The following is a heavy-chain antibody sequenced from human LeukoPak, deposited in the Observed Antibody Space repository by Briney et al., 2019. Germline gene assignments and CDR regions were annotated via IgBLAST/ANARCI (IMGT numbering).Heavy chain of an antibody. CDR2: INHSGST. J-gene: IGHJ6*03. CDR3: ARGQHPYYYYYMDV. Sequence: SETLSLTCAVYGVSFSGYYWSWLPQPPGKGLVWIGEINHSGSTNHNQSLKSRVTISVDTSKNQFSLKQSSVTAADTAVYYCARGQHPYYYYYMDVWGKETTDTVSS. CDR1: GVSFSGYY. V-gene: IGHV4-34*01. D-gene: IGHD2-2*01.